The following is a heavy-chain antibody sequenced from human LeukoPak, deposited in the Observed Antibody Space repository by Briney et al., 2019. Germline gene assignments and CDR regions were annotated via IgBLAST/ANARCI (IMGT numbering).Heavy chain of an antibody. D-gene: IGHD1-26*01. Sequence: HAGGSLRLSRVGSGFAYDHCSMNWVRQAPGKGLEWLSYITGDNKAYYADSLEGRFVISRDNAKNSVYLQMNSLSVEDTAVYYCVRGGVAGGNYFGDWGQGTVVTVSS. V-gene: IGHV3-48*01. CDR2: ITGDNKA. CDR3: VRGGVAGGNYFGD. J-gene: IGHJ4*02. CDR1: GFAYDHCS.